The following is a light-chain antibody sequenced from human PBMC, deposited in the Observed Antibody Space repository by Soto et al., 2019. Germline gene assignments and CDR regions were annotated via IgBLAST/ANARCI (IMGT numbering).Light chain of an antibody. CDR1: SSDVGGYNY. J-gene: IGLJ3*02. Sequence: QSALTQPASVCGSPGQSITISCTGTSSDVGGYNYVSWYQQHPGKAPKLMIYEVSNRPSGVSNRFSGSKSGNTASLTISGLQAEDEADYYCSSYTSSSWVFGGGTKLTVL. CDR3: SSYTSSSWV. V-gene: IGLV2-14*01. CDR2: EVS.